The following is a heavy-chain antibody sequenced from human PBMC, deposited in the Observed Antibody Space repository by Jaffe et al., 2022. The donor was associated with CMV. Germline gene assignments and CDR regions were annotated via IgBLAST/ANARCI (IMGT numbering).Heavy chain of an antibody. CDR2: IYWDDDK. J-gene: IGHJ4*02. V-gene: IGHV2-5*02. Sequence: QITLKESGPTLVKPTQTLTLTCTFSGFSLSTSGVGVGWIRQPPGKALEWLALIYWDDDKRYSPSLKSRLTITKDTSKNQVVLTMTNMDPVDTATYYCAHRLGWYYGSGSFEYWGQGTLVTVSS. CDR3: AHRLGWYYGSGSFEY. CDR1: GFSLSTSGVG. D-gene: IGHD3-10*01.